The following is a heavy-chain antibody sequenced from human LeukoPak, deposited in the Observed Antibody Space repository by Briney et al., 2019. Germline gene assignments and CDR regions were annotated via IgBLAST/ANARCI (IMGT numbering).Heavy chain of an antibody. CDR2: INYGGDT. V-gene: IGHV4-34*01. Sequence: SETLSLTCGVDGGSFSGYDGTWVRQPPGKGLEWIGQINYGGDTNYNPSLKSRVTISVDTSKNQFSLKVTSVTAADTAVYYCARGLGWKVTPMGLFYMDVWGEGATVTVSS. CDR3: ARGLGWKVTPMGLFYMDV. D-gene: IGHD1-1*01. J-gene: IGHJ6*03. CDR1: GGSFSGYD.